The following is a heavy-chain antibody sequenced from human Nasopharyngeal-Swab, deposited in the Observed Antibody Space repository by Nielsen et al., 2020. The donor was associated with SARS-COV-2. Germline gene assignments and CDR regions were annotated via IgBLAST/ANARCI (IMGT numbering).Heavy chain of an antibody. V-gene: IGHV3-48*04. D-gene: IGHD5-12*01. Sequence: GESLKISCATSGFTFSPYTMTWVRQAPGKGLQWISYITSGNSVQYADSVRGRFTISRDNAKNSLYLQMNSLTAEDTAVHYCARERGGGYGDYWGQGTQVTVSS. CDR2: ITSGNSV. J-gene: IGHJ4*02. CDR1: GFTFSPYT. CDR3: ARERGGGYGDY.